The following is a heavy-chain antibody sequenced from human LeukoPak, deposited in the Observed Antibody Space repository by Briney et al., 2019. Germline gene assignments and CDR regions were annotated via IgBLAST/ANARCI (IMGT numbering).Heavy chain of an antibody. CDR3: ARGDIVVVPAAYHPSYNWFDP. V-gene: IGHV4-30-4*08. J-gene: IGHJ5*02. CDR2: IYYSGST. Sequence: SETLSLTCTVSGGSISSGDYYWSWIRQPPGKGLEWIGYIYYSGSTYYNPSLKSRVTISVDTSKNQFSLKLSSVTAADTAVYYCARGDIVVVPAAYHPSYNWFDPWGQGTLVTVSS. D-gene: IGHD2-2*01. CDR1: GGSISSGDYY.